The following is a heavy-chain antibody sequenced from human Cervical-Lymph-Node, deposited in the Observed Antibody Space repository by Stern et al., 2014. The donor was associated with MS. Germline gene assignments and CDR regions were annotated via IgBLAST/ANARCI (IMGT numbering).Heavy chain of an antibody. Sequence: VQLLQSGPEVKKPGSSVKLSCKASGGSFSSYAISWVRQAPGQGLEWMGGIIPIIGRATYAQKFQGGVTITAEESTNTANMEMRTLRSEDTVSFYCARDVPFCNGGTCHHVLAYWGQGTLVTVSS. D-gene: IGHD2-15*01. V-gene: IGHV1-69*01. J-gene: IGHJ4*02. CDR3: ARDVPFCNGGTCHHVLAY. CDR1: GGSFSSYA. CDR2: IIPIIGRA.